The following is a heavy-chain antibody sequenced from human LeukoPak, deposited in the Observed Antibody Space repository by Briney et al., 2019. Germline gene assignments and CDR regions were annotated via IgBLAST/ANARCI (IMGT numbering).Heavy chain of an antibody. CDR3: ARDVAAAGTDY. CDR2: IYYSGST. J-gene: IGHJ4*02. CDR1: GGSISSSSYY. Sequence: SETLSLTCTVSGGSISSSSYYWGWIRQPPGKGLEWIGSIYYSGSTYYNPSLKSRITISVDTSKNQFSLKLSSVTAADTAVYYCARDVAAAGTDYWGQGTLVTVSS. V-gene: IGHV4-39*07. D-gene: IGHD6-13*01.